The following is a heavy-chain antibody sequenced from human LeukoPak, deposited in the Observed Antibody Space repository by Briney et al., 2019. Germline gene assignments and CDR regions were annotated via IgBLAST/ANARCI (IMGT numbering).Heavy chain of an antibody. D-gene: IGHD7-27*01. Sequence: SETLSLTCTVSGGSISSYYWSWIRQPPGKGLEWIGYIYYSGSTNYNPSLKSRVTISVDTSKNQFSLKLSSVTAADTAVYYCARDTGVAGGYMDVWGKGTTVTISS. CDR2: IYYSGST. CDR1: GGSISSYY. J-gene: IGHJ6*03. V-gene: IGHV4-59*01. CDR3: ARDTGVAGGYMDV.